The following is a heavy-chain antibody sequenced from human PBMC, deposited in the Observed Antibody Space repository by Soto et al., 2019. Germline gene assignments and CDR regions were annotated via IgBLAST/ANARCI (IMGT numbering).Heavy chain of an antibody. CDR2: ISYDGSNK. CDR3: AKDNGYSNYNYYGMDV. D-gene: IGHD4-4*01. CDR1: GFTFSSYG. J-gene: IGHJ6*02. Sequence: PGGSLRLSCAASGFTFSSYGMHWVRQAPGKGLEWVAVISYDGSNKYYADSVKGRFTISRDNSKNTLYLQMNSLRAEDTAVYYCAKDNGYSNYNYYGMDVWGQGTTVTAP. V-gene: IGHV3-30*18.